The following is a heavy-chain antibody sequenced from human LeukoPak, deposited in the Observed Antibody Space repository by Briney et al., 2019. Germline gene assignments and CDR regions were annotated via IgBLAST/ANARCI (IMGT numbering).Heavy chain of an antibody. V-gene: IGHV4-59*01. CDR2: IYYSGST. D-gene: IGHD3-3*01. J-gene: IGHJ3*02. CDR3: TRATTIIGVVGACDI. CDR1: GGSISSSY. Sequence: SETLSLTCTVSGGSISSSYWTWIRQPPGKGLEWIAYIYYSGSTTHNPSLKRRATSSVDASRNQSSLMLCSVTAAHTAVPNCTRATTIIGVVGACDIWGQGTMAIVSS.